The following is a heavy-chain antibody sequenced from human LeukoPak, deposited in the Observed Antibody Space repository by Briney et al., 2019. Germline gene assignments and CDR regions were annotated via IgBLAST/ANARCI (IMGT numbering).Heavy chain of an antibody. CDR2: INLIGST. V-gene: IGHV4-34*01. J-gene: IGHJ6*02. Sequence: SETLSLTCAVYGGSFSGYYWSWIRQPPGKGLEGIGEINLIGSTNYNPSLKSRVTISVDTSKNQFSLKLSSVTAADTAVYYCARAPSYYYGSGSYFYYYGMDVWGQGTTVTVSS. D-gene: IGHD3-10*01. CDR3: ARAPSYYYGSGSYFYYYGMDV. CDR1: GGSFSGYY.